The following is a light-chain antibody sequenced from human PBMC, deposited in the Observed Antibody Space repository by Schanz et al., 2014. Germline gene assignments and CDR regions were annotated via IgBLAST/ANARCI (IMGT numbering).Light chain of an antibody. CDR3: HSYDSFLSAVV. V-gene: IGLV1-47*01. CDR2: RND. J-gene: IGLJ2*01. CDR1: SSNVGSNY. Sequence: QSVLTQPPSVSGTPGQRVTISCSGSSSNVGSNYVYWYQQVPGTAPKLLIYRNDERPSGVPDRFSGSKSGTSASLAITGLQAEDEGDYYCHSYDSFLSAVVFGGGTKLTVL.